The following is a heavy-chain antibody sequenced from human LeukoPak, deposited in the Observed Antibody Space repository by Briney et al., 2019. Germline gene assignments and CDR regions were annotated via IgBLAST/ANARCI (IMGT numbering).Heavy chain of an antibody. J-gene: IGHJ6*03. CDR2: IYPGDSDT. CDR3: ARQLAIAVAGRGLGDYYYYMDV. D-gene: IGHD6-19*01. Sequence: GESLKISCKGSGYNFASSWIAWVRQVPGKGLEWMGIIYPGDSDTRYSPSFQGQVTISADTSISTAYLQWSSLKASVTAMYYCARQLAIAVAGRGLGDYYYYMDVWGKGTTVTVSS. V-gene: IGHV5-51*01. CDR1: GYNFASSW.